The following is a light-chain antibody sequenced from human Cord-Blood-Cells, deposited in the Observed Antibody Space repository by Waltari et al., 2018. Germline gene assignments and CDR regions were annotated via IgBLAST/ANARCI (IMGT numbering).Light chain of an antibody. CDR1: QGISSY. Sequence: AIRMTQSPSPFSASTGDRVTITCRASQGISSYLAWYQQKPGKAPKLLIYAASTLQSGVPARFSGSGSGTDFTLTISCLQSEDVATYYCQQYYSYPYTFGQGTKLEIK. J-gene: IGKJ2*01. CDR2: AAS. V-gene: IGKV1-8*01. CDR3: QQYYSYPYT.